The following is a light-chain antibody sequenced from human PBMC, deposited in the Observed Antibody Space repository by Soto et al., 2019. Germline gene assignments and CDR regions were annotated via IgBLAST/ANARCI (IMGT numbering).Light chain of an antibody. CDR1: QSLSSSS. CDR2: RAS. V-gene: IGKV3-20*01. J-gene: IGKJ2*01. Sequence: DIVLTQSPVTLSLSPGEGATLSCRASQSLSSSSLAWYQQKPGQAPTLLIFRASNRATGVPDRFSASESGTDFTLTISSLDPEDFAVYFCHQYDSSPYTFGQGTKLEMK. CDR3: HQYDSSPYT.